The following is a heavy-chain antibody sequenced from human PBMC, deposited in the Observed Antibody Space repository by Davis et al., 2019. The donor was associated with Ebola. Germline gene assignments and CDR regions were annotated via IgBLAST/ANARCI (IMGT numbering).Heavy chain of an antibody. CDR1: GFTFRSYD. D-gene: IGHD6-13*01. V-gene: IGHV3-13*01. Sequence: GESLKISCAASGFTFRSYDMHWVRQATGKGLEWVSAIGAAGDTYYPVSVKGRFTISRGNAKNSLYLQMNSLRAEDTAVYYCARAGFGSTWFDCWGQGILVTVSS. J-gene: IGHJ5*01. CDR3: ARAGFGSTWFDC. CDR2: IGAAGDT.